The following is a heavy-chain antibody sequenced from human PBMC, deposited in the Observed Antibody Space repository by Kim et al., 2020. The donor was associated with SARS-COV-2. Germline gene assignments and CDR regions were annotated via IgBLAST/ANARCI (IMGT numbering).Heavy chain of an antibody. J-gene: IGHJ4*02. V-gene: IGHV3-33*06. CDR3: VKGMAYPGLGASGSYWDLDY. Sequence: GGSLRLSCAASGFTFSIYGMHWVRQAPGEGLEWVALIFYDGSKKYYADSVKGRFTISRDNSKNTLYLRMNSLRAEDTAVYYCVKGMAYPGLGASGSYWDLDYWGQGTLVTVSS. CDR1: GFTFSIYG. CDR2: IFYDGSKK. D-gene: IGHD3-10*01.